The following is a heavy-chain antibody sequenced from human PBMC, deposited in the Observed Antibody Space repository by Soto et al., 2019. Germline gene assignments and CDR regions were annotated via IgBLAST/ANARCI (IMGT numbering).Heavy chain of an antibody. D-gene: IGHD2-21*02. CDR1: GFTFSSYG. J-gene: IGHJ2*01. V-gene: IGHV3-33*01. CDR3: AREVAIVVVTAPNWYFDL. CDR2: IGYDGSNK. Sequence: QVQLVESGGGVVKPGRSLRLSCAASGFTFSSYGRNWVRQAPGKGLGWGAVIGYDGSNKYYADSVKGRFTISRDNSKNTLYLQMNSLRAEDTAVYYCAREVAIVVVTAPNWYFDLWGRGTLVTVSS.